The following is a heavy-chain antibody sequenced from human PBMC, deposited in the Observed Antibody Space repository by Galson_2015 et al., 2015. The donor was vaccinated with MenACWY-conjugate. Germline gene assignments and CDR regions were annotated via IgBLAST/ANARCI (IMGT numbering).Heavy chain of an antibody. CDR3: ARKGPNGRPPDGFDI. Sequence: SLRLSCAASGFSFSSYWMHWVRQLPGKGPVWVSRINSDGSSTSYADSVKGRFTISRDNAKNTLYLQMSSRRAEDTAVYYCARKGPNGRPPDGFDIWGQGTMVTVSS. CDR1: GFSFSSYW. V-gene: IGHV3-74*01. CDR2: INSDGSST. D-gene: IGHD2-8*01. J-gene: IGHJ3*02.